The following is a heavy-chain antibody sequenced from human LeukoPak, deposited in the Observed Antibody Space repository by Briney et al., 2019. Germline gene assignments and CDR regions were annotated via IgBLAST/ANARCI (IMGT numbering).Heavy chain of an antibody. V-gene: IGHV4-39*01. Sequence: SETLSLTCTVSGGSISINSDTYYWGWIRQPPGKGLEWIGSIYYSGSTYYNPSLKSRATISVHTSKNQFSLNLNSVTAADTAVFYCAPRVVVITAPFDYWGQGTLVTVSS. J-gene: IGHJ4*02. CDR2: IYYSGST. D-gene: IGHD2-21*01. CDR3: APRVVVITAPFDY. CDR1: GGSISINSDTYY.